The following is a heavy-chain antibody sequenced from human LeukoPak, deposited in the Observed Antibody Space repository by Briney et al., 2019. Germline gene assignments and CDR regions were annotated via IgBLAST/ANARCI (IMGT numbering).Heavy chain of an antibody. Sequence: SETLSLTCTVSGGSISSCYWSWIRQPPGKGLEWIGYIYYSGSTNYNPSLKSRVTISVDTSKNQFSLKLSSVTAADTAVYYCARHQRKRGSYYTFDYWGQGTLVTVSS. D-gene: IGHD1-26*01. CDR3: ARHQRKRGSYYTFDY. V-gene: IGHV4-59*08. CDR1: GGSISSCY. CDR2: IYYSGST. J-gene: IGHJ4*02.